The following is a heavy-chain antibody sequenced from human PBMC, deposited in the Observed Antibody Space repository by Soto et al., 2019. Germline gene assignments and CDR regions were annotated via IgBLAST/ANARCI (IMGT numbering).Heavy chain of an antibody. Sequence: SETLSLTCAVYGGSFSGYYWSWIRQPPGKGLEWIGEINHSGSTNYNPSLKSRVTISVDTSKNQFSLKLSSMTAADTAVYYCARGLRGYRQLEEFYYYGMDVWGQGTTVTVSS. J-gene: IGHJ6*02. D-gene: IGHD6-6*01. CDR2: INHSGST. CDR3: ARGLRGYRQLEEFYYYGMDV. V-gene: IGHV4-34*01. CDR1: GGSFSGYY.